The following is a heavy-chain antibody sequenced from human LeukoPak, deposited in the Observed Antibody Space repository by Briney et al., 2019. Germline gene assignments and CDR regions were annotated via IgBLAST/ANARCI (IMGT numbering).Heavy chain of an antibody. J-gene: IGHJ4*02. CDR1: GFTFSSYG. V-gene: IGHV3-30*02. CDR2: IRYDGSNK. Sequence: GGSLRLSCAASGFTFSSYGMHWVRQAPGRGLEWVTFIRYDGSNKYSADSVKGRFTISRDNSKNTLYLQMNSLRVEDTAVYYCAKAIHCGGDCSYFDYWGQGTLVTVSS. CDR3: AKAIHCGGDCSYFDY. D-gene: IGHD2-21*01.